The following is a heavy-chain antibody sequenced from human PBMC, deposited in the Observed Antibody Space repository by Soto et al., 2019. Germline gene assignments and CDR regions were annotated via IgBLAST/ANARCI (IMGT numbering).Heavy chain of an antibody. CDR2: IYYSGST. CDR1: GGSISSYY. Sequence: PSETLSLTCTVSGGSISSYYWSWIRQPPGKGLEWIGYIYYSGSTNYNPSLKSRVTISVDTSKNQLSLKLCSVTAADTAVYYCARAHYYCDSSVYFHYWGQGSLVTVSS. V-gene: IGHV4-59*12. J-gene: IGHJ4*02. CDR3: ARAHYYCDSSVYFHY. D-gene: IGHD3-22*01.